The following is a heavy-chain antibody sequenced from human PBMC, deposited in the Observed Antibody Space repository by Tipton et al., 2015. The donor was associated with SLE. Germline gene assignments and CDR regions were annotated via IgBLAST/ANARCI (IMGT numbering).Heavy chain of an antibody. J-gene: IGHJ4*02. CDR3: ARLPLIAAAGRYFDY. V-gene: IGHV4-34*01. D-gene: IGHD6-13*01. Sequence: TLSLTCAVYGGSFSGYYWSWIRQPPGKGLEWIGEINHSGSTNYNPSLKSRFTISVDTSKNQFSLKLSSVTAADTAVYYCARLPLIAAAGRYFDYWGQGTLVTVSS. CDR1: GGSFSGYY. CDR2: INHSGST.